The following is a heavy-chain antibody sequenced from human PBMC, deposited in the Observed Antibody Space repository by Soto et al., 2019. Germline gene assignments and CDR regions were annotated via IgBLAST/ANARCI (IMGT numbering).Heavy chain of an antibody. CDR3: AREPRYCRGGSCSITGDAYDI. Sequence: EVQLVESGGGLVQPGGSLRLSCTASGFIVSDTYVNWVRQAPGKGLEWVSVISNRGDTHYADSVRGRFSLSRDISDNNLHIQMNNLRVEDTAVYYCAREPRYCRGGSCSITGDAYDIWGQGTMVTVSS. V-gene: IGHV3-66*01. CDR2: ISNRGDT. D-gene: IGHD2-15*01. J-gene: IGHJ3*02. CDR1: GFIVSDTY.